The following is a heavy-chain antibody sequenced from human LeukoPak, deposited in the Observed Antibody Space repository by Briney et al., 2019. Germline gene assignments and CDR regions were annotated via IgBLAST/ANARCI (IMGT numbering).Heavy chain of an antibody. CDR3: ARGPGAVATDWYFDL. J-gene: IGHJ2*01. V-gene: IGHV4-59*01. D-gene: IGHD6-19*01. Sequence: SETLSLSCTVSDGSITSSYWSWIRQPPGEGLEWIGYIYCCGSTGYSGSTNYNPSLKSRVTISVDSTKNQFSLKLSSVTASDTAIYYFARGPGAVATDWYFDLWGRGTLVTVSS. CDR1: DGSITSSY. CDR2: IYCCGSTGYSGST.